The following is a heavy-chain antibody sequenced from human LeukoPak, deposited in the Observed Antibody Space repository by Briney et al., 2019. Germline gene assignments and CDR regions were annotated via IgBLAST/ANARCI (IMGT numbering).Heavy chain of an antibody. V-gene: IGHV3-23*01. Sequence: GGSLRLSCAISGFTFAKFAMSWVRQAPGRGLEWVSTISGSGIVTYYADSVKGRFTISRDNAKNLLYLQMNSLRAEDTAVYYCARDGGFGELFLYWGQGTLVTVSS. CDR1: GFTFAKFA. J-gene: IGHJ4*02. CDR2: ISGSGIVT. CDR3: ARDGGFGELFLY. D-gene: IGHD3-10*01.